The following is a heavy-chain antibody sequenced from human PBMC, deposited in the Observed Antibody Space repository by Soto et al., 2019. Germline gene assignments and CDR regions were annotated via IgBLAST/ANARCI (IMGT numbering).Heavy chain of an antibody. J-gene: IGHJ1*01. CDR1: GYTFTSYG. V-gene: IGHV1-18*01. Sequence: QVQLVQSGAEVKKPGASVKVSCKASGYTFTSYGISWVRQAPGQGLEWMGWISAYNGNTNYAQKLQGRVTMTTDTSTSTACMEQGSLSSADAAVYYCARDPGYSYGPEYFQHWGQGTLVTVSS. CDR2: ISAYNGNT. CDR3: ARDPGYSYGPEYFQH. D-gene: IGHD5-18*01.